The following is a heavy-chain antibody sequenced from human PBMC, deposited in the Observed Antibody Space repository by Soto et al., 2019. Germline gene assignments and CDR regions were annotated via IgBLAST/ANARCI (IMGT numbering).Heavy chain of an antibody. D-gene: IGHD6-6*01. Sequence: SETLSLTCVVSGVSISSSNWWSWVRQPPGKGLEWIGQIYHSGSTDYNLSLKSRVTISVDKSKNQFSLKLSSVTAADTAVYYCAREWYSSSSRGSWFDPWGQGTLVTVSS. J-gene: IGHJ5*02. CDR2: IYHSGST. CDR1: GVSISSSNW. V-gene: IGHV4-4*02. CDR3: AREWYSSSSRGSWFDP.